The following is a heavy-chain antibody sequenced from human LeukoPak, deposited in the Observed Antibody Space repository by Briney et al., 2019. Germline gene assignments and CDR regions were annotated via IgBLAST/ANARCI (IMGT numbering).Heavy chain of an antibody. CDR3: ATVSSSSSYGY. V-gene: IGHV3-23*01. CDR1: GFTFSSYA. Sequence: PGVSLRLSCAASGFTFSSYAMSWVRQAPGKGLEWVSAISGSGGSTYYADSVKGRFTISRDNSKNTLYLQMNSLRAEDTAVYYCATVSSSSSYGYWGQGTLVTVSS. J-gene: IGHJ4*02. D-gene: IGHD6-6*01. CDR2: ISGSGGST.